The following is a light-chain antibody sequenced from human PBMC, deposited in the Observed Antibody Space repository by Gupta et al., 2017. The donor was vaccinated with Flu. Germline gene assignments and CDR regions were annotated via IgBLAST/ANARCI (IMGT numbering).Light chain of an antibody. CDR1: RTDVGGYKY. J-gene: IGLJ2*01. Sequence: QSALAQPASVSGFPGQSITFSGTVVRTDVGGYKYLSWYQQHQGKVPKLIISEVTNRPSGVSDRFSGSKSGNTASLTSSGLQADDEAAYYCSSSTSSSTLVVFGGGTKLTVL. CDR2: EVT. CDR3: SSSTSSSTLVV. V-gene: IGLV2-14*03.